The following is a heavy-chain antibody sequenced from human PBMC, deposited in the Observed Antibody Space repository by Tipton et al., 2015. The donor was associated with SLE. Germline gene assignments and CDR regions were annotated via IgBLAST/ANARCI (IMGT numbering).Heavy chain of an antibody. CDR3: ARQEELWGGSDPYYNMDV. D-gene: IGHD1-7*01. CDR1: GGSISSYS. J-gene: IGHJ6*02. Sequence: TLSLTCTVSGGSISSYSWSWIRQPAGKGLEWIGYMFYSGSTNYNPSLKGRVTISIDRSKNQFSLKLSSVTAADTAIYYCARQEELWGGSDPYYNMDVWGQGTTVTVSS. V-gene: IGHV4-59*08. CDR2: MFYSGST.